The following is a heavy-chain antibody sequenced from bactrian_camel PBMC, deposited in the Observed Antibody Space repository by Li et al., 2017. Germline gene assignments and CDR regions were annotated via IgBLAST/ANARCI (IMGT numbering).Heavy chain of an antibody. CDR2: LDGSGKA. D-gene: IGHD1*01. CDR3: AAARHRCYYVMFGSGPQYTE. CDR1: IRTFNLYA. J-gene: IGHJ4*01. V-gene: IGHV3S57*01. Sequence: HVQLVESGGGSVQAGGSLRLSCAAETSIRTFNLYAMGWFRQAPGEEREGVASLDGSGKAMYADAVKGRATIHKDKVDNTLYLQMNSLTPEDTAMYYCAAARHRCYYVMFGSGPQYTEWGQGTQVTV.